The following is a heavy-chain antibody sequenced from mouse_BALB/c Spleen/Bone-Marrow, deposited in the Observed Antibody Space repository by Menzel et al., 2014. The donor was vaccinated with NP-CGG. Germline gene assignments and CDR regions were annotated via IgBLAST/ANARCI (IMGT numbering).Heavy chain of an antibody. CDR2: ISSGDSYT. Sequence: EVKVVESGGDLVKPGGSLKLSCAVSGISFSTYGMSWVRQTPDKRLEWVATISSGDSYTYYPDSVKGRFTITRDNAKNTLYLQMSRLKSEDTAMFYCAFITTVAYWGQGTRVTVSA. D-gene: IGHD1-1*01. J-gene: IGHJ3*01. V-gene: IGHV5-6*01. CDR1: GISFSTYG. CDR3: AFITTVAY.